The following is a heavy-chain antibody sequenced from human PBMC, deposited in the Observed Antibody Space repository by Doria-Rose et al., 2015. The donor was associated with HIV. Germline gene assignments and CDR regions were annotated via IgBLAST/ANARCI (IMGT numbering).Heavy chain of an antibody. CDR1: GVSLSSPGMG. D-gene: IGHD6-13*01. CDR3: ARIKSSRWYHKYYFDF. J-gene: IGHJ4*02. CDR2: IFSDDER. Sequence: QITLKECGPVLVKPTETPTLTCTVSGVSLSSPGMGVSWIRQPPGKALEWLANIFSDDERSYKASLKSRLTFSRVTSKSRVVLTMTDMDPVDTATYYCARIKSSRWYHKYYFDFWGQGTLVIVSA. V-gene: IGHV2-26*01.